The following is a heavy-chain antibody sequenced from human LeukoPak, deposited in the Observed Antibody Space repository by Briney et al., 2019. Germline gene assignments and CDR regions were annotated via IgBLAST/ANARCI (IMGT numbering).Heavy chain of an antibody. CDR2: ISSGSSYI. CDR1: GFNFIDYT. D-gene: IGHD2-2*01. J-gene: IGHJ3*02. CDR3: VRGLVPAAILDAFDI. V-gene: IGHV3-21*01. Sequence: PGGSLRLSCAASGFNFIDYTMNWVRQAPGKGLEWVSSISSGSSYIYYADSMKGRFTISRDNAKNSLYLQMNSLRAEDTAVYYCVRGLVPAAILDAFDIWGQGTMVTVSS.